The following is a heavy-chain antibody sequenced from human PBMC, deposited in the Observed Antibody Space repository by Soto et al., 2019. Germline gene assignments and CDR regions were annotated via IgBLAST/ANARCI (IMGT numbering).Heavy chain of an antibody. CDR2: IYSGGST. J-gene: IGHJ4*02. V-gene: IGHV3-66*01. D-gene: IGHD3-16*01. CDR1: GFTVSTKY. Sequence: ESGGGLVQPGGSLRLSCAASGFTVSTKYMSWVRQAPGKGLEWVSVIYSGGSTFYAGSVRGRFTISRDNSKNTVNLQMNSLRAEDTAVYYCARDPWAADYWGQGTLVTVSS. CDR3: ARDPWAADY.